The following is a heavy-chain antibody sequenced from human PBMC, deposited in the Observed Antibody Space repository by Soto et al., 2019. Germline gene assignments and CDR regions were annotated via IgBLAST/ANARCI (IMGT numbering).Heavy chain of an antibody. V-gene: IGHV1-18*01. CDR1: GYTFTSYG. J-gene: IGHJ4*02. CDR3: ARGYIVVVPAATFDY. D-gene: IGHD2-2*01. Sequence: ASVKVSCKASGYTFTSYGISWVRQAPGQGLEWMGWISAYNGNTNYAQKLQGRVTMTTDTSTSTAYMELRSLRSDDTAVYYGARGYIVVVPAATFDYWGQGTLVTVSS. CDR2: ISAYNGNT.